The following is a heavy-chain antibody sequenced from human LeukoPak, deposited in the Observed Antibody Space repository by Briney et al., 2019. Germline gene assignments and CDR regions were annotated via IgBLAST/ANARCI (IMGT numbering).Heavy chain of an antibody. Sequence: PGGSLRLSCAASGFTFSSYSMNWVRQAPGKGLEWVAVISYDGSNKYYADSVKGRFTISRDNSKNTLYLQMNSLRAEDTAVYYCAKDGSDCSSTSCYWLGDFDYWGQGTLVTVSS. J-gene: IGHJ4*02. V-gene: IGHV3-30*18. CDR2: ISYDGSNK. D-gene: IGHD2-2*01. CDR3: AKDGSDCSSTSCYWLGDFDY. CDR1: GFTFSSYS.